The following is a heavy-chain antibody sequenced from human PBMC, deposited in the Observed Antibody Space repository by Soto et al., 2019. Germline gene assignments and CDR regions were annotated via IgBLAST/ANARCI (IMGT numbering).Heavy chain of an antibody. CDR1: SAPVSSSTYT. CDR2: IYYSGST. CDR3: ARLRIQLWSNTDY. V-gene: IGHV4-39*01. D-gene: IGHD5-18*01. J-gene: IGHJ4*02. Sequence: SETLSLTCTVSSAPVSSSTYTWGWIRQPPGKGLEWIGSIYYSGSTYYNPSLKSRVIISVDTSKNQFSLKLSSVTAADTAVYYCARLRIQLWSNTDYWGQGTLVTVSS.